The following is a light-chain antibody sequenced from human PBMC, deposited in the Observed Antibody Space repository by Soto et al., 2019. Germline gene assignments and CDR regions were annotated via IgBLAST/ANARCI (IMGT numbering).Light chain of an antibody. CDR2: DAS. CDR3: QQYDSYSGT. Sequence: DIPSTQSPSNVPGSVADRVTITCRASQTISTCLAWYQQKPGKAPKLLIYDASSVASGVPSRFGGSGSGTEFTLTISRLQPDDFATYYCQQYDSYSGTFGQGTKVDI. CDR1: QTISTC. V-gene: IGKV1-5*01. J-gene: IGKJ1*01.